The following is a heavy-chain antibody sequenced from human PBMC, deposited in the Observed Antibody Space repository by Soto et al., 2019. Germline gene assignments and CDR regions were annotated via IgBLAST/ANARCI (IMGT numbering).Heavy chain of an antibody. V-gene: IGHV1-69*01. Sequence: QVQLVQSGAEVKKPGSSVKVSCKASGGTFSSYAISWVRQAPGQGLEWMGGIIPIFGTANYAQKFQGRVTITVDESTSTAYMELSSLRSEDTAVYYCASPSSSGWYDNYFDYWGQGTLVTVSS. J-gene: IGHJ4*02. CDR3: ASPSSSGWYDNYFDY. CDR1: GGTFSSYA. CDR2: IIPIFGTA. D-gene: IGHD6-19*01.